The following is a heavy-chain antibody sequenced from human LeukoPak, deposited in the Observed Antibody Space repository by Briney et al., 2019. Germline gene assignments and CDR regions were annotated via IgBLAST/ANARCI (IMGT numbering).Heavy chain of an antibody. CDR3: ARARGITYEFDP. J-gene: IGHJ5*02. Sequence: GVIIPIFGTANYAQKFQGRVTITTDESTSTAYMELSSLRSEDTAVYYCARARGITYEFDPWGQGTLVTVSS. V-gene: IGHV1-69*05. D-gene: IGHD3-10*01. CDR2: IIPIFGTA.